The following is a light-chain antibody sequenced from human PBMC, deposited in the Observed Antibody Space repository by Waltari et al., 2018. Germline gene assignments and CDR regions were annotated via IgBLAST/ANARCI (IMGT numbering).Light chain of an antibody. CDR2: DVN. CDR1: SSDVGTYNL. CDR3: CSYAGSAISV. V-gene: IGLV2-23*02. J-gene: IGLJ2*01. Sequence: QSALTQTATVSGSPGQSITISCTGTSSDVGTYNLVSWYQQHPGKAPTLLIYDVNKRPSGVSNRFSGSKSGNTASLTISGLQAADEADYYCCSYAGSAISVFGGGTKLTVL.